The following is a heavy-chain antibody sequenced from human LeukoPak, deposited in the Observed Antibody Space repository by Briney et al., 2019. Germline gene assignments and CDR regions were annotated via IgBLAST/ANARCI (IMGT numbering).Heavy chain of an antibody. CDR2: IIPNLGTT. CDR3: ATTNDGGGYQWGDFFDF. V-gene: IGHV1-69*04. CDR1: GGTSNSHA. Sequence: SVKVSCKASGGTSNSHAISWVRQAPGQGLEWMGRIIPNLGTTNRAQNFQDRVTLTADKFTNTAYMELTSLTSDDTAVYYCATTNDGGGYQWGDFFDFWGQGTLVTVSS. D-gene: IGHD3-22*01. J-gene: IGHJ4*02.